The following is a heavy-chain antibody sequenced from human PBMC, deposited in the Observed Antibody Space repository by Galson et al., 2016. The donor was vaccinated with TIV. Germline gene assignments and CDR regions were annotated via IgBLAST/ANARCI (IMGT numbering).Heavy chain of an antibody. Sequence: SLRLSCAASGFIFSGHAMHWVRQAPGKGLEWVAVISYDGNSKFYANSVKGRFSISRDNSKNTLSLQMNSLRPEDSAVYFCAKTMIENVYYSGMDVWGQGNPGHRLL. CDR2: ISYDGNSK. V-gene: IGHV3-30*01. CDR1: GFIFSGHA. J-gene: IGHJ6*02. CDR3: AKTMIENVYYSGMDV. D-gene: IGHD2-21*01.